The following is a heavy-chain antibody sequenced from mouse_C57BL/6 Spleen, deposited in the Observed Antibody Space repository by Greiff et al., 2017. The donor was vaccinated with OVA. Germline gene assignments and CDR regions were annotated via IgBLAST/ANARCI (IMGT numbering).Heavy chain of an antibody. CDR1: GYSITSGYY. Sequence: EVQLQESGPGLVKPSQSLSLTCSVTGYSITSGYYWNWIRQFPGNKLEWMGYISYDGSNNYNPSLKNRVSITRDTSKNQFFLKLNSVTTEDTATHYCARDPSRGNAMDYWGQGTSVTVSS. D-gene: IGHD2-10*02. J-gene: IGHJ4*01. V-gene: IGHV3-6*01. CDR3: ARDPSRGNAMDY. CDR2: ISYDGSN.